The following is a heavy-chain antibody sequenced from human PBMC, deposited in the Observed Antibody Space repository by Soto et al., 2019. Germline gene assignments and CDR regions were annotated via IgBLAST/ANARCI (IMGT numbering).Heavy chain of an antibody. V-gene: IGHV1-46*03. D-gene: IGHD1-1*01. CDR1: GYPFTSYF. CDR2: INPSGGST. CDR3: ALGQSTANLFQLAY. Sequence: QVQLVQSGTEVRKPGASVTVSCKASGYPFTSYFLHWVRQAPGQGLDWMGIINPSGGSTDYSQKFQGRVTMTSDSSTGTFYMELSSLISDDPAVYYCALGQSTANLFQLAYWGQGAQVIVSS. J-gene: IGHJ4*02.